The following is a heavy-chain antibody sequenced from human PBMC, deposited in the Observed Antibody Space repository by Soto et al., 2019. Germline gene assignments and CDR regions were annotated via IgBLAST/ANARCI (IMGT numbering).Heavy chain of an antibody. CDR3: ARERDYVWGSYRTDAFDI. CDR2: ISAYNGNT. V-gene: IGHV1-18*01. Sequence: GASVKVSCKASGYTFTSYGISWVRQAPGQGLEWMGWISAYNGNTNYAQKLQGRVTMTTDTSTSTAYMELRSLRSDDTAVYYCARERDYVWGSYRTDAFDIWGQGTMVTV. CDR1: GYTFTSYG. J-gene: IGHJ3*02. D-gene: IGHD3-16*02.